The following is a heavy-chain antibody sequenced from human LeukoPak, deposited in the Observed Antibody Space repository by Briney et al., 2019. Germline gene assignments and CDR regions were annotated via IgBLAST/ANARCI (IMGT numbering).Heavy chain of an antibody. V-gene: IGHV3-13*01. CDR3: ARDGWTGSGDYGMDV. J-gene: IGHJ6*02. Sequence: GGSLRLSCAASGFTFSSYDMHWVRHATGKGLEWVSAIGTAGDTYYPGSVKGRFTISRENAKNSLYLQMNSLRAGDTAVYYCARDGWTGSGDYGMDVWGQGTTVTVSS. CDR1: GFTFSSYD. D-gene: IGHD3/OR15-3a*01. CDR2: IGTAGDT.